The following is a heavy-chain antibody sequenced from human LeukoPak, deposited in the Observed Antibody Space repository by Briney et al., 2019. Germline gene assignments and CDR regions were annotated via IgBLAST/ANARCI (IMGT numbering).Heavy chain of an antibody. V-gene: IGHV3-20*04. D-gene: IGHD3-10*01. CDR2: INWNGGST. CDR3: ARGGLVYYYGSGRNRLDP. CDR1: GFTFDDYG. J-gene: IGHJ5*02. Sequence: GGSLRLSCAASGFTFDDYGMSWVRQAPGKGLEWVSGINWNGGSTGYADSVKGRFTISRDNAKNSLYLQMNSLRAEDTALYYCARGGLVYYYGSGRNRLDPWGQGTLVTVSS.